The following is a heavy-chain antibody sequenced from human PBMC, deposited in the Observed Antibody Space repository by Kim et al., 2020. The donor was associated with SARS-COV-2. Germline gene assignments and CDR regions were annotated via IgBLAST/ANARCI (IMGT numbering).Heavy chain of an antibody. V-gene: IGHV4-34*01. CDR2: INHSGST. J-gene: IGHJ4*02. Sequence: SETLSLTCAVYGGSFSGYYWSWIRQPPGKGLEWIGEINHSGSTNYNPSLKSRVTISVDTSKNQFSLKLSSVTAADTAVYYCARGHLLHSYITIFGVAGFDYWGQGTLVTVSS. CDR3: ARGHLLHSYITIFGVAGFDY. D-gene: IGHD3-3*01. CDR1: GGSFSGYY.